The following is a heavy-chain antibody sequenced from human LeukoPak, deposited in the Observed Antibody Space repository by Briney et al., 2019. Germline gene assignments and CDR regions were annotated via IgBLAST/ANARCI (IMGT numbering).Heavy chain of an antibody. CDR1: GYTFTSYY. CDR2: VNPSAGST. D-gene: IGHD6-19*01. Sequence: ASVKVSCKASGYTFTSYYIHWVQQAPGQGLEWMGIVNPSAGSTSYAQKFQGRVTMTRDTSTSTVYMELSSLRSEDTAVYYCARGGGTAVADRKSKFDDWGQGTLVTVSS. CDR3: ARGGGTAVADRKSKFDD. V-gene: IGHV1-46*01. J-gene: IGHJ4*02.